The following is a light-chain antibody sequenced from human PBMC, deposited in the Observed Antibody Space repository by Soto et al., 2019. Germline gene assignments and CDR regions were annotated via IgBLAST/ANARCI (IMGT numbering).Light chain of an antibody. J-gene: IGLJ2*01. Sequence: QSVLTQPPSASGTPGQRVTISCSGSRSNIGSNYVYWYQQLPGTAPKLLIYRNNQRPSGVPDRFSGSKSGTSASLAISGLRSDDEADYYCAAWDDSLSGGVFGGGTKLTVL. V-gene: IGLV1-47*01. CDR1: RSNIGSNY. CDR2: RNN. CDR3: AAWDDSLSGGV.